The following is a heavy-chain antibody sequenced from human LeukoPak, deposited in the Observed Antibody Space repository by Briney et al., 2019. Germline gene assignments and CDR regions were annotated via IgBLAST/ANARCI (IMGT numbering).Heavy chain of an antibody. D-gene: IGHD5-18*01. Sequence: GESLKISCKGSGYSFTSYWIGWVRQAPGQGLERMGWISPYNGHTNYAEKLQGRVTMTTDIFTATAYMEVRSLRSDDTAVYYCARSGYSYGDYYYYMDVWGKGTTVTVSS. CDR1: GYSFTSYW. CDR3: ARSGYSYGDYYYYMDV. V-gene: IGHV1-18*04. CDR2: ISPYNGHT. J-gene: IGHJ6*03.